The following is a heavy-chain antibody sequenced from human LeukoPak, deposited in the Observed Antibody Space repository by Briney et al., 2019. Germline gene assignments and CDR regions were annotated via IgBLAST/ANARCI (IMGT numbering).Heavy chain of an antibody. Sequence: GGSLRLSCAASGFTVSSNYMSWVRQAPGKGLEWVSVIYSGGSTYYADSVKGRFTISRDNSKNTLYLQMNSLRAEDTAVYYCARVLVGALGAFDIWGQGTMVTVSS. V-gene: IGHV3-53*05. CDR2: IYSGGST. D-gene: IGHD1-26*01. CDR3: ARVLVGALGAFDI. CDR1: GFTVSSNY. J-gene: IGHJ3*02.